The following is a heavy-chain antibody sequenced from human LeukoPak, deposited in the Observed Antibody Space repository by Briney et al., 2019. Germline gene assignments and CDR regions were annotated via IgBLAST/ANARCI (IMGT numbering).Heavy chain of an antibody. CDR3: ARGVGSFGDDPRDALDI. CDR1: GGSISSYY. J-gene: IGHJ3*02. V-gene: IGHV4-4*07. CDR2: IHSTGST. Sequence: PSETLSLTCTVSGGSISSYYWSWIRQPAGKGLEWIGRIHSTGSTNYDPSLKSRVTMSVDTSKKQFPLKLTSVTAADTAVYFCARGVGSFGDDPRDALDIWGQGTMVTVSS. D-gene: IGHD4-17*01.